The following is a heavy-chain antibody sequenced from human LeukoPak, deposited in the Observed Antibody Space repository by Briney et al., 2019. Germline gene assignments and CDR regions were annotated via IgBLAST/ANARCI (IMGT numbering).Heavy chain of an antibody. Sequence: GGSLRLSCAASGFTFSSYWMHWVRQAPEKGLVWVSRISSDGGGTSSADSVKGRFTVSRDNAKNTLYLQMNSLRAEDTAVYYCARGLAGAVNVMDVWGQGTTVTVSS. J-gene: IGHJ6*02. CDR3: ARGLAGAVNVMDV. V-gene: IGHV3-74*01. CDR1: GFTFSSYW. CDR2: ISSDGGGT. D-gene: IGHD6-19*01.